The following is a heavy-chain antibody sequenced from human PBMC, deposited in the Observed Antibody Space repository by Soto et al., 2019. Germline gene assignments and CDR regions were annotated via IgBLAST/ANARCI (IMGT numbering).Heavy chain of an antibody. D-gene: IGHD2-21*02. CDR3: AREIVTAGGNNYFDP. CDR2: VYHTGDT. Sequence: SETLSRTCGVSGGTVASSHWWSWVRQSPGRGLEWIGNVYHTGDTNFNPSLQSRVTFSVDKSNNQFSLRLTSVTAADTAVYFCAREIVTAGGNNYFDPWGPGTLVTVSS. J-gene: IGHJ5*02. V-gene: IGHV4-4*02. CDR1: GGTVASSHW.